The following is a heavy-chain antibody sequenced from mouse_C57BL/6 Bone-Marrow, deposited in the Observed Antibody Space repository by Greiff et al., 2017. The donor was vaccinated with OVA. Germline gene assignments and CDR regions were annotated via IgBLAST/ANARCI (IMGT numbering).Heavy chain of an antibody. V-gene: IGHV1-81*01. CDR2: IYPRSGNT. CDR1: GYTFTSYG. J-gene: IGHJ2*01. Sequence: QVQLQQSGAELARPGASVKLSCKASGYTFTSYGISWVKQRTGQGLEWIGEIYPRSGNTYYNEKFKGKATLTADKSSSTAYMELRSLTSEDSAVYFCARKLRLPYYFDYWGQGTTLTVSS. D-gene: IGHD3-2*02. CDR3: ARKLRLPYYFDY.